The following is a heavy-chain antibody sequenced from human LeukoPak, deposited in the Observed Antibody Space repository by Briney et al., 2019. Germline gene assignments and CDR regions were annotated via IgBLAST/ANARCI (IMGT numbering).Heavy chain of an antibody. CDR1: GFTFSSYA. CDR3: VRSGTSASFDY. Sequence: GGSLRLSCAASGFTFSSYAMSWVRQAPGKGLEWVANIKKDGSEKWYVDSVEGRFTISRDHAKNSLYLQMNSLRVADTAVYYCVRSGTSASFDYWGQGTLVTVSS. J-gene: IGHJ4*02. D-gene: IGHD1-7*01. CDR2: IKKDGSEK. V-gene: IGHV3-7*01.